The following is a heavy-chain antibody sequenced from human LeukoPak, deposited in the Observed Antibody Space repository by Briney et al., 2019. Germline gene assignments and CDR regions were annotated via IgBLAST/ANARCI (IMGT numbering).Heavy chain of an antibody. CDR1: GGSISSYY. Sequence: SETLSLTCTVSGGSISSYYWSWNRQPPGKGLEWIGYIYYSGSTNYNPSLKSRVTISVDTSKNQFSLKLSSVTAADTAVYYCARDVDTAMVPWGQGTLVTVSS. V-gene: IGHV4-59*01. CDR3: ARDVDTAMVP. CDR2: IYYSGST. D-gene: IGHD5-18*01. J-gene: IGHJ5*02.